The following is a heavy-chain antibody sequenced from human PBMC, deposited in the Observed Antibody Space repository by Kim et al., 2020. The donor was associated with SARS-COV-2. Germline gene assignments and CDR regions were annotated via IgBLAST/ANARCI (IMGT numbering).Heavy chain of an antibody. V-gene: IGHV3-21*01. CDR2: ISSSSSYI. J-gene: IGHJ6*02. Sequence: GSLRLSCAASGFTYSSYSMNWVRQAPGKGLEWVSSISSSSSYISYADSVKGRFTIPRDNAKNSLYLQMNSLRAEDTAVYYCARDLSFTMVRGSYGMDVWGQGTTVTVSS. D-gene: IGHD3-10*01. CDR1: GFTYSSYS. CDR3: ARDLSFTMVRGSYGMDV.